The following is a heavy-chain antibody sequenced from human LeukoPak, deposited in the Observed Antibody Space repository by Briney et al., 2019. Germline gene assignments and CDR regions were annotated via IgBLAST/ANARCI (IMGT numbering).Heavy chain of an antibody. V-gene: IGHV3-23*01. CDR3: AKDGPRDIVVVSAAFVGAFDI. Sequence: GGSLRLSCAASGFTFSSYAMSWVRQAPGKGLEWVSAISGSGGSTYYADSVKGRFTVSRDNSKNTLYLQMNSLRAEDTAVYYCAKDGPRDIVVVSAAFVGAFDIWGQGTMVTVSS. CDR1: GFTFSSYA. J-gene: IGHJ3*02. D-gene: IGHD2-2*01. CDR2: ISGSGGST.